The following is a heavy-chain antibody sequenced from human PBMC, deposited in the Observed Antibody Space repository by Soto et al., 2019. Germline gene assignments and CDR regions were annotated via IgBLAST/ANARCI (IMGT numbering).Heavy chain of an antibody. Sequence: SETLSLTCAVSGGSISSSNWWSWVRQPPGKGLEWIGEIYHSGSTNYNPSLKSRVTISVDKSKNQFSLKLSSVTAADTAVYYCARVVGYYDSSGYYYVNYFDYWGQGTLVTVSS. CDR2: IYHSGST. CDR1: GGSISSSNW. V-gene: IGHV4-4*02. CDR3: ARVVGYYDSSGYYYVNYFDY. J-gene: IGHJ4*02. D-gene: IGHD3-22*01.